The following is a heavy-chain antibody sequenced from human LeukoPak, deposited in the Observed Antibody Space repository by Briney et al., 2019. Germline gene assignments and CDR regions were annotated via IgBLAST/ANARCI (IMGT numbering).Heavy chain of an antibody. J-gene: IGHJ4*02. CDR3: ARHHYYYDSSGYYDY. D-gene: IGHD3-22*01. Sequence: ETLSLTCTVSGGSITSSSYYWGWTRQPPGKGLEWIGSIYDSGSTYYNPSLKSRVTISIDTSKNQFSLKLSSVTAADTALYYCARHHYYYDSSGYYDYWGQGTLVTVSS. CDR1: GGSITSSSYY. CDR2: IYDSGST. V-gene: IGHV4-39*01.